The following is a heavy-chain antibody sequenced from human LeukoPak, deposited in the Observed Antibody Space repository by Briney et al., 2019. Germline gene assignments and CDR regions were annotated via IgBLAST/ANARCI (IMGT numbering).Heavy chain of an antibody. V-gene: IGHV4-59*08. CDR1: GGSISSYY. CDR2: IYYSGST. J-gene: IGHJ4*02. Sequence: SETLSLTCTVSGGSISSYYWSWIRQPPGKGLEWIGYIYYSGSTYYNPSLKNRVTISVDTSKIQFSLKLNSVTAADTAVYYCARHPVVPAAHFDCWGQGTLVTVSS. D-gene: IGHD2-2*01. CDR3: ARHPVVPAAHFDC.